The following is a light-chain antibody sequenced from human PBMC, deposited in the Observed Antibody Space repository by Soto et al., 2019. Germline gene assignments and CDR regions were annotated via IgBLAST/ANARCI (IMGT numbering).Light chain of an antibody. V-gene: IGKV1-39*01. Sequence: DIQMTQSPSSLSASVGDRVTITCRASQNIRTYLNWYQQRPGKPPKLLIHTASTLQSGVPSRFSGSGSGTDFTLTISSLQPEDFATYYCQQTYSALHSFGQGTKVDIK. CDR3: QQTYSALHS. CDR2: TAS. CDR1: QNIRTY. J-gene: IGKJ2*03.